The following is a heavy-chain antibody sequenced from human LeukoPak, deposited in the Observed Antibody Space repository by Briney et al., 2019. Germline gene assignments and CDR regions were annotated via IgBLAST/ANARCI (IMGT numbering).Heavy chain of an antibody. CDR2: INGDGRNI. CDR3: ARDGYCSSTSCSTQYYYYGMDV. J-gene: IGHJ6*02. V-gene: IGHV3-74*01. D-gene: IGHD2-2*03. Sequence: GGSLRLSCVASGFTFSSYWMHWVRQDPRKGLVWVSRINGDGRNINYADSVKGRFTISRDNSKNTLYLQMNSLRAEDTAVYYCARDGYCSSTSCSTQYYYYGMDVWGQGTTVTVSS. CDR1: GFTFSSYW.